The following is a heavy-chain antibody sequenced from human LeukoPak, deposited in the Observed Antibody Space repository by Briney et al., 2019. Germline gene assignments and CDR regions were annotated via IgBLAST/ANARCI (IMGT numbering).Heavy chain of an antibody. D-gene: IGHD4-17*01. CDR2: IRSKAYGGTT. V-gene: IGHV3-49*03. Sequence: GRSLRLSCTASGFTFGDYAMSWFRQAPGKGLEWVGFIRSKAYGGTTEYAASVKGRFTISRDDSKSIAYLQMNSLKTEDTAVYYCTRLGTTVTTDFDYWGQGTLVTVSS. J-gene: IGHJ4*02. CDR1: GFTFGDYA. CDR3: TRLGTTVTTDFDY.